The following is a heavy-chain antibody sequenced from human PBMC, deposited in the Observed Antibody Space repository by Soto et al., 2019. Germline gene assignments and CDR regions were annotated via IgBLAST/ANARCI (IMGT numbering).Heavy chain of an antibody. J-gene: IGHJ6*02. CDR2: ISYDGSNK. CDR1: GFTFSSYA. D-gene: IGHD1-26*01. Sequence: GGSLRLSCAASGFTFSSYAMHWVRQAPGKGLEWVAVISYDGSNKYYADSVKGRFTISRDNSKNTLYLQMNSLRAEDTAVYYCARVADESGFASPADDYYYGMDVWGQGTTVTVSS. V-gene: IGHV3-30-3*01. CDR3: ARVADESGFASPADDYYYGMDV.